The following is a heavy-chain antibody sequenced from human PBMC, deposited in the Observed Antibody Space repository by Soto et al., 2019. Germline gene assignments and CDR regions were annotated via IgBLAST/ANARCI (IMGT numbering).Heavy chain of an antibody. CDR2: ISYSGNT. D-gene: IGHD2-8*01. V-gene: IGHV4-59*01. J-gene: IGHJ4*02. CDR3: ARARMVLSRSYFDS. Sequence: ASETLSLTSTVSGGFISNFDWSWIRLPPGKGLEWIGYISYSGNTNYNPSLKSRVSISVDTSKNQLSLNLTSVTAAHTAVYYCARARMVLSRSYFDSWGQGTTVTVSS. CDR1: GGFISNFD.